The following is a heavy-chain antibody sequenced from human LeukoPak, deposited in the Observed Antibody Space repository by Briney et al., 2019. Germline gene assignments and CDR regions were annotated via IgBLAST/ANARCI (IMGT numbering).Heavy chain of an antibody. V-gene: IGHV3-30*03. CDR3: ARDSLYDFWSGYYYYGMDV. CDR2: ISYDGSNK. CDR1: GFTFSSYG. D-gene: IGHD3-3*01. Sequence: GGSLRLSCAASGFTFSSYGMHWVRQAPGKGLEWVAVISYDGSNKYYADSVKGRFTISRDNSKNTLYLQMNSLRAEDTAVYYCARDSLYDFWSGYYYYGMDVWGQGTTVTVSS. J-gene: IGHJ6*02.